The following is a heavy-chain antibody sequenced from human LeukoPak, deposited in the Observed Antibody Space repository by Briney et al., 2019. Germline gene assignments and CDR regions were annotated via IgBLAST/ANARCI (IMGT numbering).Heavy chain of an antibody. CDR2: ISAYNGNT. J-gene: IGHJ4*02. V-gene: IGHV1-18*01. Sequence: ASVKVSCKASGYTFTSYGISWVRQAPGQGLEWMGWISAYNGNTNYAQKFQGRVTITADESTSTAYMELSSLRSEDTAVYYCARGPSNYYGSGSYNFDYWGQGTLVTVSS. D-gene: IGHD3-10*01. CDR3: ARGPSNYYGSGSYNFDY. CDR1: GYTFTSYG.